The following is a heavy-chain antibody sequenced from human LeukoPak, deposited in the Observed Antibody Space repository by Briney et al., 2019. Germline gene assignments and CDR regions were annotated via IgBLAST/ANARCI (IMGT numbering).Heavy chain of an antibody. D-gene: IGHD3-22*01. J-gene: IGHJ4*02. CDR2: IDPSDSYT. CDR3: ARQDSSGNYSPFDY. CDR1: GYSFTNYW. V-gene: IGHV5-10-1*01. Sequence: PGGSLRLSCKGSGYSFTNYWISWVRQMPGKGLEWMGRIDPSDSYTNYSPSFQGHVTISADKSISTAHLQWSSLKASDTATYYCARQDSSGNYSPFDYWGQGTLVTVSS.